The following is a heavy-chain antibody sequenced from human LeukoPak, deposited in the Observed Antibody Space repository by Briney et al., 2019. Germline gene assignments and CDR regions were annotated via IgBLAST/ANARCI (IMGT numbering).Heavy chain of an antibody. Sequence: GGSLRLSCAASGFTFSSYAMHWVRQDPGKGLEWVAVISYDGSNKYYADSVKGRFTISRDNFKNTLYLQMNSLRAEDTAVYYCARDSYDSSGYYSTDAFDIWGQGTMVTVSS. CDR3: ARDSYDSSGYYSTDAFDI. J-gene: IGHJ3*02. CDR2: ISYDGSNK. V-gene: IGHV3-30-3*01. D-gene: IGHD3-22*01. CDR1: GFTFSSYA.